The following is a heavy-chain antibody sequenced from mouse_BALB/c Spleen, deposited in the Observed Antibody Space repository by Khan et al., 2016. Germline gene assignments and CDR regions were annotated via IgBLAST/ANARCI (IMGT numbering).Heavy chain of an antibody. D-gene: IGHD1-1*01. J-gene: IGHJ3*01. CDR2: INPDSRTI. CDR1: GFDFRRYW. V-gene: IGHV4-1*02. Sequence: EVKLLESGGGLVQPGGSLKLSCAASGFDFRRYWMSWVRQAPGQGLEWIGEINPDSRTINYSPSLKDKFTISRDNAKSTLYLQMSKVRSEDTALYYGARAGYYGYVADWGQGTLVSVSA. CDR3: ARAGYYGYVAD.